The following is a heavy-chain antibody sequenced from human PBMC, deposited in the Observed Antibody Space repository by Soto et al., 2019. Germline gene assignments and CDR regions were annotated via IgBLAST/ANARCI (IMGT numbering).Heavy chain of an antibody. D-gene: IGHD5-18*01. V-gene: IGHV1-69*13. J-gene: IGHJ4*02. Sequence: SVKVSCKASGGTFSSYAISWVRQAPGQGLEWMGGIIPIFGTANYAQKFQGRVTITADESTSTAYMELSSLRSEDTAVYYCARVTAARHDGYFDYWGQGTLVTVSS. CDR3: ARVTAARHDGYFDY. CDR2: IIPIFGTA. CDR1: GGTFSSYA.